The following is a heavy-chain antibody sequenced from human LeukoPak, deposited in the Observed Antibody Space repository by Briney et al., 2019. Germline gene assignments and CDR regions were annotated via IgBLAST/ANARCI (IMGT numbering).Heavy chain of an antibody. CDR1: GGSISSYY. J-gene: IGHJ6*02. CDR2: IYYTGST. CDR3: ARHSGYYHYYGMDL. Sequence: SETLSLTCTVSGGSISSYYWSWIRQSPGKGLEWIGNIYYTGSTNFNPSLKSRVTISVDTSKNQFSLKLDSVTAADTALYYCARHSGYYHYYGMDLWGQGTTVIVSS. D-gene: IGHD6-25*01. V-gene: IGHV4-59*08.